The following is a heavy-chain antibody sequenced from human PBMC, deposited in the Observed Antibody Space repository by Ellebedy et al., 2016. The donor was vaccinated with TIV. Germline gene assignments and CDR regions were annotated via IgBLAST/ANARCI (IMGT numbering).Heavy chain of an antibody. V-gene: IGHV1-24*01. J-gene: IGHJ4*02. D-gene: IGHD2-21*01. CDR2: FAPEHDET. Sequence: AASVKVSCKVSGYTLTELSVHWVRQAPGKGLEWVGGFAPEHDETIYAQRFQGRVTMTEDTSTDTAYMEPRSLRSEDTAVYYCATLPSRLFGFDYWGQGTLVTVSS. CDR1: GYTLTELS. CDR3: ATLPSRLFGFDY.